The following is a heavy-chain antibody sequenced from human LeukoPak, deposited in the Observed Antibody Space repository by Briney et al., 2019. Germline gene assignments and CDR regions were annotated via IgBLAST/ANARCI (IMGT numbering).Heavy chain of an antibody. CDR2: IVVGSGNT. CDR3: AARMITFGGVIDY. V-gene: IGHV1-58*02. Sequence: SVKVSCKASGFTFTSSAMQWVRQARGQRLEWIGWIVVGSGNTNYAQKFQERVTITRDMSTSTAYMELSSLRSEDTAVYYCAARMITFGGVIDYWGQGTLVTVS. CDR1: GFTFTSSA. J-gene: IGHJ4*02. D-gene: IGHD3-16*01.